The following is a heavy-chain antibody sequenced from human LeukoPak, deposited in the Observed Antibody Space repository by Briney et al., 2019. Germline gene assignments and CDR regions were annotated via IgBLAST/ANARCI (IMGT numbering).Heavy chain of an antibody. CDR1: GLTFSSYA. J-gene: IGHJ4*02. V-gene: IGHV3-23*01. CDR3: AKDESRFGELSIY. D-gene: IGHD3-10*01. Sequence: GECLRLACAACGLTFSSYAMRWVRQAPGKGLEWVSAISGSGGSTYYADSVKGRFTISRDNSKNTLYLQMNSLRAEDTAVYYCAKDESRFGELSIYWGQGTLVTVSS. CDR2: ISGSGGST.